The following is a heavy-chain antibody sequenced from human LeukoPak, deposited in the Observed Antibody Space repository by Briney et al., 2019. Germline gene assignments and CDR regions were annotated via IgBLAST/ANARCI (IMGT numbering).Heavy chain of an antibody. D-gene: IGHD5-24*01. V-gene: IGHV4-59*01. CDR1: GGSISPYY. J-gene: IGHJ4*02. Sequence: PSETLSLTCTVSGGSISPYYWSWIRQPPGKGLEWIGYIYYSGSTNYNPSLKSRVTISVDTSKNQFSLKLSSVTAADTAVYYCAKYIRDSGTYNFDYWGQGILVTVSS. CDR3: AKYIRDSGTYNFDY. CDR2: IYYSGST.